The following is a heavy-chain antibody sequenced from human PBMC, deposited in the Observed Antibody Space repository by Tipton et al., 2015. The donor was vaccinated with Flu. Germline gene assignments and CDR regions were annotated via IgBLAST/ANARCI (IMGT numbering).Heavy chain of an antibody. CDR1: GYSFTGYY. J-gene: IGHJ4*02. CDR3: ARIKVTTSVTFDY. CDR2: INPNGDAK. V-gene: IGHV1-2*02. Sequence: QVQLVQSGAEMREPGASVRVSCKASGYSFTGYYIHWVRQAPGQGLEWMGWINPNGDAKNSAQKFQGRVTMTTDTSIGTAYMELSRLRSDDTAVYFCARIKVTTSVTFDYWGQGTLVTVSS. D-gene: IGHD2-21*02.